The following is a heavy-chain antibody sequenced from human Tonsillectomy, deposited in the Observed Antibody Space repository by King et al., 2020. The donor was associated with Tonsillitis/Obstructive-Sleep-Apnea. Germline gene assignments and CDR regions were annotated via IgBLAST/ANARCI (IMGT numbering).Heavy chain of an antibody. Sequence: VQLVESGGGLVKPGGSLRLSCAASGFTFSSYSMNWVRQAPGKGLEWVSSINSSSSYIYYADSVKGRFTISRDNAKNSLYLQMNSLRAEDTAVYYCARDPGVDTAMVTADYWGQGTLVTVSS. J-gene: IGHJ4*02. CDR2: INSSSSYI. V-gene: IGHV3-21*01. CDR1: GFTFSSYS. CDR3: ARDPGVDTAMVTADY. D-gene: IGHD5-18*01.